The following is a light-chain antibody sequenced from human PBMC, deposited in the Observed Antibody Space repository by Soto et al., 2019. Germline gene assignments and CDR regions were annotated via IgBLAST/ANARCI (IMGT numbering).Light chain of an antibody. CDR2: STS. CDR1: QTINKN. CDR3: QQSFTTPYT. J-gene: IGKJ5*01. Sequence: DIQMNQSPSSLSASVGDRVTITCRASQTINKNLNWYQQKPGQAPRLLIYSTSDFQSGVPSRFSGSGSGTDFTLTISDLQPEDFATYYCQQSFTTPYTFGQGTRLEIK. V-gene: IGKV1-39*01.